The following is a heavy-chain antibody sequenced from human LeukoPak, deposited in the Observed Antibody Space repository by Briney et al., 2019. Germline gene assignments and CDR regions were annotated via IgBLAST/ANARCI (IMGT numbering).Heavy chain of an antibody. CDR1: GGSLSGFY. V-gene: IGHV4-34*01. Sequence: SETLSLTCGVYGGSLSGFYWNWIRQPPGKGLEWIGEFHHSGSTSNNPSLKSRVTISIDTSKNQFSLNLNSVTAEDTAVYYCARGYGGSYQYFDDWGQGTLVTVSS. D-gene: IGHD1-26*01. CDR2: FHHSGST. CDR3: ARGYGGSYQYFDD. J-gene: IGHJ4*02.